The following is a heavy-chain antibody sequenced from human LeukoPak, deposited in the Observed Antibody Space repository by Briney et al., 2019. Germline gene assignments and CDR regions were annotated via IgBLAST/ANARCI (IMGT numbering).Heavy chain of an antibody. D-gene: IGHD3-16*01. CDR1: GFTFSSYG. CDR3: VRELGPFTGFDY. Sequence: GRSLRLSCAASGFTFSSYGMHWVRQAPGKGLEWVAVIWYDGSNKYYADSVKGRFTISRDNSKNTLYLQMNSLRAEDTAVYYCVRELGPFTGFDYWGQGTLVTVSS. CDR2: IWYDGSNK. J-gene: IGHJ4*02. V-gene: IGHV3-33*01.